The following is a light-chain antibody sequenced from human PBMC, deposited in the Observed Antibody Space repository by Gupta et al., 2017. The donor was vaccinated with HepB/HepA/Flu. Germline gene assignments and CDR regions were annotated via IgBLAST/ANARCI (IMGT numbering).Light chain of an antibody. V-gene: IGKV4-1*01. J-gene: IGKJ5*01. CDR3: HQDVDSQIT. CDR2: WAS. CDR1: HNLLSNNKNF. Sequence: DIVMTQSPDSLAVSLGERATINCKSSHNLLSNNKNFLAWYQQKPGHPPKLLIYWASTRESGVPDRFSGSGSGTDFTLTISTLQAEDVAVYSCHQDVDSQITLDQGTRVEIK.